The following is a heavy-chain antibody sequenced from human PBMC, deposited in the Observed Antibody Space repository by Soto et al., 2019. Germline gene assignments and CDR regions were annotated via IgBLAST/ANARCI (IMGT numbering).Heavy chain of an antibody. V-gene: IGHV3-48*01. CDR3: ARVNSAEAAKITEG. D-gene: IGHD5-18*01. J-gene: IGHJ4*02. CDR2: INSGSRTI. CDR1: GFSFSTYD. Sequence: EVQLVESGGGLVQSGGSLRLSCAASGFSFSTYDMNWVRQAPGKGLEWVSYINSGSRTIYCADSGKGRCNNSSNNTKNFLNLQMNSLRAEDTALYYCARVNSAEAAKITEGWGQGTLVTVSS.